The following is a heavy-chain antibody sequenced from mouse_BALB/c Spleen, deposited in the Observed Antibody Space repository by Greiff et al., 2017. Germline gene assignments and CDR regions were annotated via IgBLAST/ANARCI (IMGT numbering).Heavy chain of an antibody. J-gene: IGHJ3*01. D-gene: IGHD1-1*01. Sequence: VKLQESGPGLVAPSQSLSITCTVSGFSLTGYGVNWVRQPPGKGLEWLGMIWGDGSTDYNSALKSRLSISKDNSKSQVFLKMNSLQTDDTARYYCARFYGSTFAWFAYWGQGTLVTVSA. CDR1: GFSLTGYG. CDR3: ARFYGSTFAWFAY. V-gene: IGHV2-6-7*01. CDR2: IWGDGST.